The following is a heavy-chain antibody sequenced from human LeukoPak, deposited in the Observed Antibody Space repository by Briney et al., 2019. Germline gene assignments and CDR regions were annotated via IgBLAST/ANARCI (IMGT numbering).Heavy chain of an antibody. CDR2: IKQDESEK. CDR3: ARRAGAYSHPYDY. Sequence: GGSLRLSCAASGFNFNSYWMTWVRQAPGKGLEWVANIKQDESEKNYVDSVKGRFTISRDNSKNTLYLQMNSLRAEDTAVYYCARRAGAYSHPYDYWGQGTLVTVTS. J-gene: IGHJ4*02. V-gene: IGHV3-7*03. CDR1: GFNFNSYW. D-gene: IGHD4/OR15-4a*01.